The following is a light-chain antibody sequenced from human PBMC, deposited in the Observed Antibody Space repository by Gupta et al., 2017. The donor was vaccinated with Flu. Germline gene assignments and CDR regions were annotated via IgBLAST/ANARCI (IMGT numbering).Light chain of an antibody. CDR2: AAS. J-gene: IGKJ2*01. V-gene: IGKV1-39*01. CDR3: QQTYESPRT. Sequence: DIHITQSPSSLSASVGDRVTITCRASQTITKYLSWYQHKPGKAPKLLIYAASSLQSGVPSRFSGSGFGTDFTLTISSLQPEDFAMYYCQQTYESPRTFGQGTKLEI. CDR1: QTITKY.